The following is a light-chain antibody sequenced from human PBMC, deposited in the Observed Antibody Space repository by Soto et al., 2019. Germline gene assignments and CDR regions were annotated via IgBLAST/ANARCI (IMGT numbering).Light chain of an antibody. CDR1: QSISAY. CDR3: QRSYRSIS. Sequence: DIQMTQSPSSLFASVGDRVTITCRASQSISAYLYWYQQRPGKAPILLIYAATRLHSGVPSRFSGSGSGTDFTLTISSLQPEDFATYYCQRSYRSISFGQGTRLEMK. J-gene: IGKJ5*01. CDR2: AAT. V-gene: IGKV1-39*01.